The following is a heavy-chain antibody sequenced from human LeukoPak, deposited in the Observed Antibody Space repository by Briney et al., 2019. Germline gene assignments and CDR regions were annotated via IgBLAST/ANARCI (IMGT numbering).Heavy chain of an antibody. CDR1: GGSISSGGYY. J-gene: IGHJ5*02. V-gene: IGHV4-30-2*01. Sequence: SETLSLTCTVSGGSISSGGYYWSWIRQPPGKGLEWIGYIYHSGSTYYNPSLKSRVTISVDRSKNQFSLKLSSVTAADTAVYYCARGNDFWSGSWGQGTLVTVSS. D-gene: IGHD3-3*01. CDR2: IYHSGST. CDR3: ARGNDFWSGS.